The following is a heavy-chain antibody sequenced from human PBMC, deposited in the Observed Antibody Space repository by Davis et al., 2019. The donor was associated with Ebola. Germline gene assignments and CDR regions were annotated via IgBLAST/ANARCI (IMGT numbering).Heavy chain of an antibody. CDR3: ARVVTIFGVASDY. Sequence: PGGSLRLSCTVSGGSISSYYWSWIRQPAGKGLEWIGRIYTSGSTNYNPSLKSRVTMSVDTSKNQFSLKLSSVTAADTAVYYCARVVTIFGVASDYWGQGTLVTVSS. CDR2: IYTSGST. V-gene: IGHV4-4*07. D-gene: IGHD3-3*01. J-gene: IGHJ4*02. CDR1: GGSISSYY.